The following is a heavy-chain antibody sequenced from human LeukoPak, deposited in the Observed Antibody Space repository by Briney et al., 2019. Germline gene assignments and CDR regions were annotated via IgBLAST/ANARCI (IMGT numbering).Heavy chain of an antibody. D-gene: IGHD3-22*01. CDR3: AKEGGYDSSGYSSFHY. V-gene: IGHV3-30*18. CDR2: ISYDGSNK. Sequence: GGSLRLSCAASGFTFSSYGMHWVRQAPGKGLEWVAVISYDGSNKYYADSVKGRFTISRDNSKNTLYLQMNSLRAEDTAVYYCAKEGGYDSSGYSSFHYWGQGTLVTVSS. CDR1: GFTFSSYG. J-gene: IGHJ4*02.